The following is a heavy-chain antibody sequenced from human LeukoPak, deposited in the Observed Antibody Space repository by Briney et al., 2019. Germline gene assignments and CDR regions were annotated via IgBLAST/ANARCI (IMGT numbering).Heavy chain of an antibody. V-gene: IGHV4-34*01. J-gene: IGHJ4*02. CDR1: GGSFSGYY. CDR2: INHSGST. CDR3: ASDSGRGYSPFDY. Sequence: SETLSLTCAVYGGSFSGYYWSWIRQPPGKGLEWIGEINHSGSTNYNTSLKSRVTISVDTSKNQFSLKLSSVTAADTAVYYCASDSGRGYSPFDYWGQGTLVTVSS. D-gene: IGHD3-22*01.